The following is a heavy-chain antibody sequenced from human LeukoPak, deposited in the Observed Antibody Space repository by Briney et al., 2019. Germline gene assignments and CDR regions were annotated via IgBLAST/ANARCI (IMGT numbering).Heavy chain of an antibody. CDR2: IHYSEST. CDR3: ARMYSGTYYYYYYMDV. D-gene: IGHD1-26*01. CDR1: GGSISTYY. V-gene: IGHV4-59*01. Sequence: SETLSLTCTVSGGSISTYYWSWIRQPPGKGLEWIGYIHYSESTNYNPSLKSRVTISVDTSKNQFSLKLSSVTAADTAVYYCARMYSGTYYYYYYMDVWGKGTTVTVSS. J-gene: IGHJ6*03.